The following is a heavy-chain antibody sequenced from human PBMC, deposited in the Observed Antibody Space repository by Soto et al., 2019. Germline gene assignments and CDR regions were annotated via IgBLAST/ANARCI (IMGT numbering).Heavy chain of an antibody. J-gene: IGHJ4*02. Sequence: GGSLRLSCAASGFTFSSYAMSWVRQAPGKGLEWVSGISASTYYADSVKGRFTISRDNSKNTLYLQMNSLRAEDTAVYYCAKGLSGSYRLYDHWGQGTLVTVSS. CDR2: ISAST. V-gene: IGHV3-23*01. D-gene: IGHD1-26*01. CDR3: AKGLSGSYRLYDH. CDR1: GFTFSSYA.